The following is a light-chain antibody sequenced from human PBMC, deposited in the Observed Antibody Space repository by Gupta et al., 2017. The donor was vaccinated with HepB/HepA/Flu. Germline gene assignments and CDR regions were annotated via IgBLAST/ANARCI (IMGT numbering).Light chain of an antibody. V-gene: IGKV1-39*01. CDR3: QQSYSTPLT. Sequence: DIQMTQSQSSLSASVGERVTITCRASKSISSYLNWYQQKPGKAPKLLIYAASSLQSGVPSRFSGSGSGTDFTLTTSSLQPEDFATYYCQQSYSTPLTFGPGTKVDIK. CDR1: KSISSY. J-gene: IGKJ3*01. CDR2: AAS.